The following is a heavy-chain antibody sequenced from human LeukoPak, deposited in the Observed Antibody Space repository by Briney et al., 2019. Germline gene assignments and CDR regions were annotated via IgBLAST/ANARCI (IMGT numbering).Heavy chain of an antibody. D-gene: IGHD2-15*01. V-gene: IGHV4-34*01. CDR2: INHSGST. CDR1: GGSFSGYY. CDR3: AREGSRALLL. Sequence: SDTLSLICAVYGGSFSGYYWSWIRQPPGKGLEWIGEINHSGSTNYNPSLKSRGTISVDTSKNQFSLKLSSVTAADTAVYYCAREGSRALLLWGQGTLVTVSS. J-gene: IGHJ4*02.